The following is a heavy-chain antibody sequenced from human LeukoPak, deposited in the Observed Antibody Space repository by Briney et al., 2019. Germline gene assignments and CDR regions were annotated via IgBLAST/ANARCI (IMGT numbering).Heavy chain of an antibody. CDR3: ARGDAFSGDH. J-gene: IGHJ4*02. V-gene: IGHV3-7*04. CDR2: IHPEGNEK. CDR1: GFTFSDFW. Sequence: GESLKISCAVSGFTFSDFWMSWVRQAPGRGLEWVANIHPEGNEKYHVESVKGRFTISRDNAKNSLFLQMNGLRVEDTAVYYCARGDAFSGDHWGQGTLVTVSS.